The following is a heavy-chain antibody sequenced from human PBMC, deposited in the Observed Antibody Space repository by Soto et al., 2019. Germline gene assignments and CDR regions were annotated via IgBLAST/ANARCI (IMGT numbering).Heavy chain of an antibody. V-gene: IGHV1-69*01. D-gene: IGHD6-19*01. J-gene: IGHJ6*02. CDR2: IIPIFGTA. CDR1: GGGYGSCA. Sequence: VELSWEECGGGYGSCARWWVRQSPGQGLEWMGGIIPIFGTANYAQKFQGRVTITADESTSTAYMELSSLRSEDTAVYYCARAGGWADYYYGMDVWGHGTTVPVS. CDR3: ARAGGWADYYYGMDV.